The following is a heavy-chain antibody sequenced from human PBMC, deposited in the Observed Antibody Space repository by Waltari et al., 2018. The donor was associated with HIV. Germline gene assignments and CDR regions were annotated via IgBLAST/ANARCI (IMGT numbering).Heavy chain of an antibody. D-gene: IGHD2-2*01. Sequence: QVQLLQSGAEVKKPGASVKVSCKASGYTFPSNGISGVRQAPEQGLAWMGWISAYNGNTNYARKLQCKVTMTTDTSTSTAYMELRSLRSDDTAVYYCARNNCSSSSCNRPPDYWGQGTLVTVSS. J-gene: IGHJ4*02. CDR3: ARNNCSSSSCNRPPDY. V-gene: IGHV1-18*01. CDR2: ISAYNGNT. CDR1: GYTFPSNG.